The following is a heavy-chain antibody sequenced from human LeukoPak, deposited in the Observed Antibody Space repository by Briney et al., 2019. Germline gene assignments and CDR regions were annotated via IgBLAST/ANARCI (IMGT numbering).Heavy chain of an antibody. D-gene: IGHD3-10*01. CDR3: AKDYYGSGSYYFDY. CDR2: ISGSGGST. J-gene: IGHJ4*02. Sequence: GGSLRLSFAASGFPFSSYAMSWVRPAPGKGLGWVSAISGSGGSTYYADSVKGRFTISRDNSKNTLYLQMNSLRAEDTAVYYCAKDYYGSGSYYFDYWGQGTLVTVSS. V-gene: IGHV3-23*01. CDR1: GFPFSSYA.